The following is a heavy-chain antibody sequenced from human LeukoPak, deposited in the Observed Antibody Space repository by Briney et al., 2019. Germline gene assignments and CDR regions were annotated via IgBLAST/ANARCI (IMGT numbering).Heavy chain of an antibody. D-gene: IGHD3-10*01. J-gene: IGHJ6*03. Sequence: GASVKVSCKASGYTFTGYYMHWVRQAPGQGLEWMGWINPNSGGTNFARKFQGRVTLTRDTSVNTAYMALSSLTSDDTAVYYCARVPIFGSGSDGPLYYYYMDVWGKGTPVTVSS. CDR1: GYTFTGYY. V-gene: IGHV1-2*02. CDR2: INPNSGGT. CDR3: ARVPIFGSGSDGPLYYYYMDV.